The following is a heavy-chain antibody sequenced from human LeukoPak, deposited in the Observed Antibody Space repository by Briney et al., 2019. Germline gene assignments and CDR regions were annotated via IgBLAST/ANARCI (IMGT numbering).Heavy chain of an antibody. J-gene: IGHJ4*02. CDR3: AKVALFNSWHDH. CDR1: GFSFSSFG. V-gene: IGHV3-33*03. CDR2: IWHDGSKK. Sequence: GGSLRLSCTASGFSFSSFGMHWVRQAPGKGLEWVAAIWHDGSKKYFVDSVKGRFTISRDNSQNTLYLQLSSLRAEDTAVYYCAKVALFNSWHDHWGQGTLVTVSS. D-gene: IGHD2-15*01.